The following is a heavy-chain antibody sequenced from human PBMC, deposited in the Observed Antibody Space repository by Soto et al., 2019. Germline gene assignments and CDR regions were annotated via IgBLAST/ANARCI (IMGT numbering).Heavy chain of an antibody. D-gene: IGHD6-13*01. CDR3: ARDRGRAAAGAYHYYGMDV. CDR2: MNPSGGGT. CDR1: GYTFTSYY. Sequence: QVQLVQSGAEVKKPGASVKVSCKASGYTFTSYYMHWVRQAPGQGLEWMGVMNPSGGGTGYAQKFQGRINMTRDTSTSTVYMEMSSLRSEDTAVYYCARDRGRAAAGAYHYYGMDVWGQGTTVTVSS. J-gene: IGHJ6*02. V-gene: IGHV1-46*01.